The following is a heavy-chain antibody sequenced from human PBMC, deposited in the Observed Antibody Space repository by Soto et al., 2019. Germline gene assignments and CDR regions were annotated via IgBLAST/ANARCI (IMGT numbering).Heavy chain of an antibody. CDR3: ALRYSGSYGYYYYGMDV. J-gene: IGHJ6*02. D-gene: IGHD1-26*01. Sequence: QVQLVESGGGVVQPGRSLRLSCAASGFTFSSYGMHWVRQAPGRGLEWVAVISYDGSNKYYADSVKGRFTISRDNSKNKLYLQMNRLRAEDTAVYYCALRYSGSYGYYYYGMDVWGQGTTVTVSS. CDR2: ISYDGSNK. CDR1: GFTFSSYG. V-gene: IGHV3-30*03.